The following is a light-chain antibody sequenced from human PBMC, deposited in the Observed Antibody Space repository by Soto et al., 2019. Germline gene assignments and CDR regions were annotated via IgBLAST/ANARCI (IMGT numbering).Light chain of an antibody. J-gene: IGKJ1*01. V-gene: IGKV1-39*01. CDR3: QQSYSMPPT. Sequence: DIQMTQSPSSLSASVGDRVTITCRASQSISSYLNWYQQKPGKAPKLLIYAASSLQSGVPSRFSGSGSGTDFTLTISSLQPEDFATYYCQQSYSMPPTFGQGTKV. CDR1: QSISSY. CDR2: AAS.